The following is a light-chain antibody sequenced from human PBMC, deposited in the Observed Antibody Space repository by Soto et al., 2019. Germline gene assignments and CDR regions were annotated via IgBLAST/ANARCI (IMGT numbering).Light chain of an antibody. CDR1: QTVSSDY. V-gene: IGKV3-20*01. J-gene: IGKJ2*01. Sequence: IDLTQSPDTLSLSPWERATLSCRASQTVSSDYLAWYQQKPGQAPRLLIYGASTRATGIPDRFSGSGSGTDFTLTITKLEPEDFGMYYCRQYGNSPWMYTFGRGTKVDIK. CDR2: GAS. CDR3: RQYGNSPWMYT.